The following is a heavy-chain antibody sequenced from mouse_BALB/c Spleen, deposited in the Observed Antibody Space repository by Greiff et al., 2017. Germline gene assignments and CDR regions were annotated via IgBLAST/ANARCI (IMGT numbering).Heavy chain of an antibody. V-gene: IGHV5-12-2*01. CDR2: ISNGGGST. CDR3: ARTSLLRTHYFDY. CDR1: GFTFSSYT. Sequence: EVMLVESGGGLVQPGGSLKLSCAASGFTFSSYTMSWVRQTPEKRLEWVAYISNGGGSTYYPDTVKGRFTISRDNAKNTLYLQMSSLKSEDTAMYYCARTSLLRTHYFDYWGQGTTLTVSS. J-gene: IGHJ2*01. D-gene: IGHD1-2*01.